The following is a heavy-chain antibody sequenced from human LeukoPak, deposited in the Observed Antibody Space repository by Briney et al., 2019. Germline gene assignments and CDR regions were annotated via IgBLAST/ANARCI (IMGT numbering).Heavy chain of an antibody. CDR2: IYPGDSDT. CDR3: ARSLRGSGWYIDY. D-gene: IGHD6-25*01. J-gene: IGHJ4*02. Sequence: GESLKISCKGSGYSFTNYWIGWVRQIPGTGLEWMGIIYPGDSDTIYNPSLQGQVTISADKSITTAYVQWSSLKASDTAIYYCARSLRGSGWYIDYWGQGTLVTVSS. V-gene: IGHV5-51*01. CDR1: GYSFTNYW.